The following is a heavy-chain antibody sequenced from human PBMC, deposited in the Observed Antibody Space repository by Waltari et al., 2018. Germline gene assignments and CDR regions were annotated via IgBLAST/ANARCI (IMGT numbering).Heavy chain of an antibody. J-gene: IGHJ5*02. Sequence: QLQLQESGPGLVKPSGTLSLSCAVSGDSLTRPYWWSWVRQSPQRGLEWIGQVHGSGKTNYNPSFASRVTTSLDASNNRFSLRVTSATAADTAVYYCARDRGRGLYLDTWGPGTLVTVSP. CDR2: VHGSGKT. CDR3: ARDRGRGLYLDT. D-gene: IGHD2-15*01. V-gene: IGHV4-4*02. CDR1: GDSLTRPYW.